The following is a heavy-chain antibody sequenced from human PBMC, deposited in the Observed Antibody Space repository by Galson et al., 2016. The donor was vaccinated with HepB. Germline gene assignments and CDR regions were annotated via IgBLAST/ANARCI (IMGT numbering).Heavy chain of an antibody. Sequence: LRLSCAASGFTFSNYWMHWVRQAPGKGLVWVSRSNRDGSITDYADSVTGRFTISRDNAKNTLYLQMNSLRAEDTAVYYCARIVLGSRSGGSCCPHGMDVWGQGTTVTVAS. D-gene: IGHD2-15*01. J-gene: IGHJ6*02. CDR3: ARIVLGSRSGGSCCPHGMDV. V-gene: IGHV3-74*01. CDR1: GFTFSNYW. CDR2: SNRDGSIT.